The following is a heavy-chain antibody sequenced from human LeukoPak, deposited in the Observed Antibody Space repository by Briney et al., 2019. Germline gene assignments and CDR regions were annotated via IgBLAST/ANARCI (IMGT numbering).Heavy chain of an antibody. D-gene: IGHD3-3*01. Sequence: GASVKVSCKASGYTFTSYYMHWVRQAPGKGLEWMGGFDPEDGETIYAQKFQGRVTMTEDTSTDTAYMELSSLRSEDTAVYYCATGLWSSPYWGQGTLVTVSS. J-gene: IGHJ4*02. CDR1: GYTFTSYY. CDR3: ATGLWSSPY. V-gene: IGHV1-24*01. CDR2: FDPEDGET.